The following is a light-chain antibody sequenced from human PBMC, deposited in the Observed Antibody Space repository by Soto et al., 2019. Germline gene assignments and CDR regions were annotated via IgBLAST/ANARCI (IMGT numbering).Light chain of an antibody. CDR3: QQCGSSPLFG. V-gene: IGKV3-20*01. Sequence: EIVLTQSPGTLSLSPGERATLSCRASQSVISNHLAWYQQKPGQAPRLLIYGASSRATGIPDRFSGSGSGTDFTLTISRLEPEDFAVYYCQQCGSSPLFGFGPGTKVDNK. CDR2: GAS. J-gene: IGKJ3*01. CDR1: QSVISNH.